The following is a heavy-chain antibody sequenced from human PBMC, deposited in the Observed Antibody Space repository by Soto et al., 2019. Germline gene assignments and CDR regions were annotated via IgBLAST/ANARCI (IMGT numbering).Heavy chain of an antibody. Sequence: GGSLRLSCAASGFTFSSFAMSWVRQAPGKGLEWVSTISGSGASTYYADSVKGRLAVSRDNSRNTLYLQMSTLRVDDTAVYYCAKTLRSKLTPFDYWGRGTLVTVSS. D-gene: IGHD1-1*01. CDR2: ISGSGAST. CDR1: GFTFSSFA. V-gene: IGHV3-23*01. J-gene: IGHJ4*02. CDR3: AKTLRSKLTPFDY.